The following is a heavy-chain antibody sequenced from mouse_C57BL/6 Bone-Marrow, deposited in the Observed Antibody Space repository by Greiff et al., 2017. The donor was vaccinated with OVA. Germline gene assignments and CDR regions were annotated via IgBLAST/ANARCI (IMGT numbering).Heavy chain of an antibody. CDR2: IDPSDSYT. V-gene: IGHV1-50*01. D-gene: IGHD1-1*01. Sequence: VQLQQPGAELVKPGASVKLSCKASGYTFTSYWMQWVKQRPGQGLEWIGEIDPSDSYTNYNQKFKGKATLTVDPSSSTAYMQRSSLTSEDSAVYYCASGHYYGSSNWYFDVWGTGTTVTVSS. J-gene: IGHJ1*03. CDR3: ASGHYYGSSNWYFDV. CDR1: GYTFTSYW.